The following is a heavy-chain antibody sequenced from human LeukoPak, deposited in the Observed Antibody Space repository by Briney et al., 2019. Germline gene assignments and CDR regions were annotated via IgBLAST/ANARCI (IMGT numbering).Heavy chain of an antibody. J-gene: IGHJ4*02. D-gene: IGHD3-10*01. CDR2: INPNSGGT. Sequence: ASVKVSCKASGYTFTGYYMHWVRQAPGQGLEWMGWINPNSGGTNYAQKFQGRVTMTRDTSISTAYMELSRLGSDDTAVYYCARELLKSSLQYYYGSGSSGYWGQGTLVTVSS. CDR3: ARELLKSSLQYYYGSGSSGY. CDR1: GYTFTGYY. V-gene: IGHV1-2*02.